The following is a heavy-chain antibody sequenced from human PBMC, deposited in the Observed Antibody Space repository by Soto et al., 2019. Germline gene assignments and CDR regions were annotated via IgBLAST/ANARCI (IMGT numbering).Heavy chain of an antibody. D-gene: IGHD2-8*01. V-gene: IGHV1-69*13. Sequence: SVKVSCKASGGTFSSYAISWVRQAPGQGLEWMGGIIPIFGTANYAQKLQGRVTITADESTSTAYMELRSLRSDDTAVYYCAKNGQPPYYYYGLDVWGQGTTVTVSS. CDR3: AKNGQPPYYYYGLDV. J-gene: IGHJ6*02. CDR1: GGTFSSYA. CDR2: IIPIFGTA.